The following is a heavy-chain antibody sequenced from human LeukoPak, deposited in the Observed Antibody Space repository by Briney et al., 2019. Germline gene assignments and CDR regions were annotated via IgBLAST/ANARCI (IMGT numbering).Heavy chain of an antibody. CDR3: AKLLISSPVPDY. CDR1: GFTFSSYA. Sequence: PGESLRLSCAASGFTFSSYAMSWVRQAPGKGLEWVSAISGSGGSTYYADSVKGRFTISRDNSKNTLYLQMNSLRAEDTAVYYCAKLLISSPVPDYWGQGTLVTVSS. D-gene: IGHD3-10*02. V-gene: IGHV3-23*01. J-gene: IGHJ4*02. CDR2: ISGSGGST.